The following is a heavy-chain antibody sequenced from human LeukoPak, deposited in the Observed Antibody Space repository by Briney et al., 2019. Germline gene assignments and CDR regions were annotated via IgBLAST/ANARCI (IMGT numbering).Heavy chain of an antibody. CDR1: GGSISNENW. Sequence: SGTLSLTCAVSGGSISNENWWGWVRRPPGKGLEWIGEIYHSGSTNYIPSLKSRVTISVDKSKNQFSLKLTSVTAADTAVYYCAGSPIGYGMDVWGQRTTVTVSS. J-gene: IGHJ6*02. V-gene: IGHV4-4*02. CDR3: AGSPIGYGMDV. CDR2: IYHSGST.